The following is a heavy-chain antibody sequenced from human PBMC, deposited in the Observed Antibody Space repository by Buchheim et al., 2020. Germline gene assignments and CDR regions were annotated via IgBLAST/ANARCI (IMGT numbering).Heavy chain of an antibody. D-gene: IGHD3-22*01. CDR3: ARENYYDSLDY. J-gene: IGHJ4*02. CDR2: ISYSGST. CDR1: GVSISRDNYF. V-gene: IGHV4-30-4*01. Sequence: QVQLQESGPGLVKPSQTLSLTCSVSGVSISRDNYFWSWIRQPPGKGLEWIGYISYSGSTHYNPSLKSRVTISVDQSKNQFSLKLSSVTAADTAMYYCARENYYDSLDYWGQGTL.